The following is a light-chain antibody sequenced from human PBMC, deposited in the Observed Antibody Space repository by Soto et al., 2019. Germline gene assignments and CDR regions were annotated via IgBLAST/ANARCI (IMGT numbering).Light chain of an antibody. V-gene: IGLV1-44*01. CDR2: SNN. J-gene: IGLJ3*02. CDR1: SSNIGSNT. Sequence: QSVLTQPPSASGTPGQRVTISCSGSSSNIGSNTVNWYQQLPGTAPKLLIYSNNQRPSGGPDRFSGSESGTSASLAISGLQSEDEADYYCAAWDDSLNGGVFGGGTKLTVL. CDR3: AAWDDSLNGGV.